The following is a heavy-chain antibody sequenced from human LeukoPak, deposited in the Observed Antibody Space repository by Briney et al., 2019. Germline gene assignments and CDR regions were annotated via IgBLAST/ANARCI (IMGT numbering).Heavy chain of an antibody. J-gene: IGHJ4*02. CDR2: LYDGGNT. V-gene: IGHV4-4*07. D-gene: IGHD1-1*01. Sequence: SETLSLTCTVSSFSISGSYLWRLIREPAKEGLEWIVLLYDGGNTNYAPSLKGRVTISGDNSKNQFSLVVTSVTGADTVVYYCAREKPNAVDYWGQGILVTVSS. CDR1: SFSISGSYL. CDR3: AREKPNAVDY.